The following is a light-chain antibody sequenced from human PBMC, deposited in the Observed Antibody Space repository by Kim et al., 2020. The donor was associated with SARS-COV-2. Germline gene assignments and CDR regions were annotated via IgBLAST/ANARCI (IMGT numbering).Light chain of an antibody. CDR2: GNS. Sequence: QSVLTQPPSVSGAPGQRVTISCTGSSSNIGTRYDVHWYQQLPGTAPKLLIYGNSNRPSGVPDRFSGSKSGTSASLAITGLQAEDEAVYYCQSYDSSLSGYVVFGGGTQLTVL. CDR1: SSNIGTRYD. CDR3: QSYDSSLSGYVV. V-gene: IGLV1-40*01. J-gene: IGLJ2*01.